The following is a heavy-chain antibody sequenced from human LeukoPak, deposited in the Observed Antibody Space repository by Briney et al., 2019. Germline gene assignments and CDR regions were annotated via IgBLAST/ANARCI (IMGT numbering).Heavy chain of an antibody. D-gene: IGHD3-10*01. CDR1: GGSLRGYY. CDR2: IYYIGST. J-gene: IGHJ6*02. V-gene: IGHV4-34*01. Sequence: SETLSLTCAVYGGSLRGYYWGGVRPPPGRGVEGIGEIYYIGSTNYNPSLKSRVAISVDTSKTQFSLKLSSVTDADTAVYYCARGRPYGSGSYYPYYYYGMDVWGQGTTVTVSS. CDR3: ARGRPYGSGSYYPYYYYGMDV.